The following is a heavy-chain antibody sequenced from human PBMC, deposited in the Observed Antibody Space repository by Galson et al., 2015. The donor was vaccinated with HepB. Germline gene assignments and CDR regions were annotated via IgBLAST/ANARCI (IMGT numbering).Heavy chain of an antibody. CDR2: IYSGGST. V-gene: IGHV3-53*01. CDR1: GFTVSSNY. CDR3: ARGGLYYYYCGMDV. J-gene: IGHJ6*02. Sequence: LRLSCAASGFTVSSNYMSRVRQAPGKGLEWVSVIYSGGSTYYADSVKGRFTISRDNSKNTLYLQMNSLRDEDTAVYYCARGGLYYYYCGMDVWGQGTTVTVSS.